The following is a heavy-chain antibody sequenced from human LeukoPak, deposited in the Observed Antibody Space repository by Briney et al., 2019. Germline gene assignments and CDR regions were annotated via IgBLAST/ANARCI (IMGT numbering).Heavy chain of an antibody. V-gene: IGHV4-38-2*01. Sequence: PSETLSLTCAVSGYSISSGYYWGWIRQPPGKGLEWIGSIYHSGSTYYNPSLKSRVTISVDTSKNQFSLKLSSVTAADTAVYYCVRGDFWSGYSNWFDPWGQGTLVTVSS. J-gene: IGHJ5*02. CDR3: VRGDFWSGYSNWFDP. D-gene: IGHD3-3*01. CDR1: GYSISSGYY. CDR2: IYHSGST.